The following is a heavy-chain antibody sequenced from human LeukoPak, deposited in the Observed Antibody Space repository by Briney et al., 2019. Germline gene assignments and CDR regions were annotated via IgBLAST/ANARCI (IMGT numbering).Heavy chain of an antibody. CDR1: GGSISSYY. J-gene: IGHJ4*02. D-gene: IGHD3-22*01. V-gene: IGHV4-59*01. CDR3: ASSTPGHYYDSSGYYVKFDY. CDR2: IYYSGST. Sequence: SETLSLTCTVSGGSISSYYWSWIRQPPGKGLEWIGYIYYSGSTNYNPSLKSRVTISVDTSKNQFSLKLSSVTAADTAVYYCASSTPGHYYDSSGYYVKFDYWGQGTLVTVSS.